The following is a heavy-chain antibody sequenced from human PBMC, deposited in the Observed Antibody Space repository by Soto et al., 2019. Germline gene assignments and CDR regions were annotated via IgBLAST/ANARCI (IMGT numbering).Heavy chain of an antibody. CDR3: ARGRDIVVVVAETGYNWFAP. J-gene: IGHJ5*02. Sequence: SETLSLTCAVYGGSFSGYYWSWIRQPPGKGLEWIGEINHSGSTNYNPSLKSRVTISVDTSKNQFSLKLSSVTAADTAVYYCARGRDIVVVVAETGYNWFAPWGQGTLVTVSS. CDR2: INHSGST. V-gene: IGHV4-34*01. CDR1: GGSFSGYY. D-gene: IGHD2-15*01.